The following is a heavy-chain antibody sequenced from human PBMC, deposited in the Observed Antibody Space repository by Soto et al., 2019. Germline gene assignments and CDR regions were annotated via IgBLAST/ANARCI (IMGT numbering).Heavy chain of an antibody. CDR3: ARGVGGDRESYYCDY. CDR2: INWNGGST. D-gene: IGHD1-26*01. CDR1: GFTFDDYG. Sequence: EVQLVESGGGVVRPGGSLRLSCAASGFTFDDYGMSWVRQAPGKGLEWVSGINWNGGSTGYADSVKGRFTISRDNAKNALYLQMNRLRAEDTALYYFARGVGGDRESYYCDYWGQGSLVT. J-gene: IGHJ4*02. V-gene: IGHV3-20*04.